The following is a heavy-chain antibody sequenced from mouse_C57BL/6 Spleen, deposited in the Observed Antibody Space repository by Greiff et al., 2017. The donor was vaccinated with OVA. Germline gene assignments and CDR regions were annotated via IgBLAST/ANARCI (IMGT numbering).Heavy chain of an antibody. V-gene: IGHV1-82*01. CDR2: IYPGDGDT. J-gene: IGHJ1*03. Sequence: QVQLQQSGPELVKPGASVKISCKASGYAFSSSWMNWVKQRPGKGLEWIGRIYPGDGDTNYNGKFKGKATLTADKSSSTAYMQLSSLTSEDSAVYFCARGGVYYDYSYWYFDVWGTGTTVTVSS. CDR3: ARGGVYYDYSYWYFDV. CDR1: GYAFSSSW. D-gene: IGHD2-4*01.